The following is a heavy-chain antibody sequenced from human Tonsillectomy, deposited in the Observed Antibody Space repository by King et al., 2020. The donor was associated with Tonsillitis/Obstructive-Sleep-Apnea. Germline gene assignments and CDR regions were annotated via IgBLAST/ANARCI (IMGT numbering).Heavy chain of an antibody. CDR3: ARDDVVGRYIDS. J-gene: IGHJ4*02. Sequence: QLVQSGAEVKTPGASVKVSCKASGYTFTKYYIHWVRQARGQGLEWMGIINPSRGVTTYAQKFQGGVTMTSDTSTNTVYLELSSLRSEDTAVYYCARDDVVGRYIDSWGQGTLVTVSS. CDR2: INPSRGVT. CDR1: GYTFTKYY. V-gene: IGHV1-46*01. D-gene: IGHD1-14*01.